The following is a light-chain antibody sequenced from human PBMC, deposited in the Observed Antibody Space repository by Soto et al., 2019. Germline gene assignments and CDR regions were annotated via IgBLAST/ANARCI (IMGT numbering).Light chain of an antibody. V-gene: IGKV3-15*01. CDR3: QQYNNWPPLT. CDR2: GAS. J-gene: IGKJ4*01. Sequence: EIVMTQSPATLSVSPGERATLSCRASQSVNNNLAWYQQKPGQAPRLLIYGASTRATGIPARFSGSGSGTEFTLTISSLQSEDFAVDYCQQYNNWPPLTFGGGTKVEIK. CDR1: QSVNNN.